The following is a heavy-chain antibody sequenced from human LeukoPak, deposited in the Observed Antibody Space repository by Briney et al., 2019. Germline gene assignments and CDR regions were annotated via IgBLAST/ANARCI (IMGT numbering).Heavy chain of an antibody. CDR1: GFTFSTSN. D-gene: IGHD3-22*01. CDR3: ARGTNYYDSSDY. V-gene: IGHV3-21*01. J-gene: IGHJ4*02. Sequence: GGSLRLSCAASGFTFSTSNRNWVRQAPGKGLEWVSSISSSSSYTYYADSVKGRFTISRDNAKNSLYLQMNSLRAEDTAVYYCARGTNYYDSSDYWGQGTLVTVSS. CDR2: ISSSSSYT.